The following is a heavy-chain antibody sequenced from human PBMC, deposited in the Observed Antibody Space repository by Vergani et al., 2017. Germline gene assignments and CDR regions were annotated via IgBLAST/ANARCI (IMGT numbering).Heavy chain of an antibody. CDR3: ARESPSMADRAGSCSGTGSDAFDI. CDR1: RFSLSTSGMR. CDR2: IDWDDDK. V-gene: IGHV2-70*04. D-gene: IGHD2-15*01. Sequence: QVTLKESGPALVKPTQTLTLTCTFSRFSLSTSGMRVSWIRQPPGKALEWLARIDWDDDKFYSTSLRTRLTISKETSKNQVVLTMTNMDPVDTATYYCARESPSMADRAGSCSGTGSDAFDIWGRGIVAIVSS. J-gene: IGHJ3*02.